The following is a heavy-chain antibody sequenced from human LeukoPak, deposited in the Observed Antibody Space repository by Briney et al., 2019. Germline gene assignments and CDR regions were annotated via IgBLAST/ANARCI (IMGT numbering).Heavy chain of an antibody. CDR1: GYTFTGYY. D-gene: IGHD3-10*01. Sequence: GASVKVSCKASGYTFTGYYMHWVRQTPGRGLDWMGWINPNTGATKNAQKFQGRVTMTRDTSISTAYMELSRLTSEDTAIYYCARTPYASGSIGWFDPWGQGTLVTVSS. CDR2: INPNTGAT. V-gene: IGHV1-2*02. CDR3: ARTPYASGSIGWFDP. J-gene: IGHJ5*02.